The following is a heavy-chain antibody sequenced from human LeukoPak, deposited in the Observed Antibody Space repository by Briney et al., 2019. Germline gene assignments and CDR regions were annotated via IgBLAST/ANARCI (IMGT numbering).Heavy chain of an antibody. D-gene: IGHD3-10*01. CDR3: ARRDYYGSGSYYSHNWFDP. Sequence: ASVKVSCKASGYTFTGYYMHWVRQAPGQGLEWVGWINPNSGGTNYAQKFQGRFTMTRDTSISTAYMDLSRLRSDDTAVYYCARRDYYGSGSYYSHNWFDPWGQGTLVTVSS. CDR2: INPNSGGT. CDR1: GYTFTGYY. J-gene: IGHJ5*02. V-gene: IGHV1-2*02.